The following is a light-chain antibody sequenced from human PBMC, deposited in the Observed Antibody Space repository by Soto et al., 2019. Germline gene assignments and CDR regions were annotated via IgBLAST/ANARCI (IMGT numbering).Light chain of an antibody. CDR2: EVK. V-gene: IGLV2-14*01. CDR3: SSYTTSSTVI. CDR1: NSDVGVNNY. J-gene: IGLJ2*01. Sequence: QSVLTQPASVSGSPGQSITISCTGTNSDVGVNNYVSWYKQHPGKPPELLIYEVKIRPSGVSDRFSGSKSGSSASLTISGLQPEDDADYYCSSYTTSSTVIFGGGTKLTVL.